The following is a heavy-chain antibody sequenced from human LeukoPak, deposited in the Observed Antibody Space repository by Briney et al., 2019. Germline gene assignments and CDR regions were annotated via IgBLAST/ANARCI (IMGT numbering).Heavy chain of an antibody. CDR1: GGTFSSYA. D-gene: IGHD6-13*01. V-gene: IGHV1-69*13. CDR2: IIPIFGTA. Sequence: ASVKVSCTASGGTFSSYAISWVRQAPGQGLEWMGGIIPIFGTANYAQKFQGRVTITADESTSTAYMELSSLRSEDTAVYYCARRYSSSWYGGYFDYWGQGTLVTVSS. J-gene: IGHJ4*02. CDR3: ARRYSSSWYGGYFDY.